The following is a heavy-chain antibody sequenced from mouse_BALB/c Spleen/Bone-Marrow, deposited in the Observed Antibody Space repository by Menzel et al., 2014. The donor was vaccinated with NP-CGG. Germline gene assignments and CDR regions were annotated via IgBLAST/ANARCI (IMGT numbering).Heavy chain of an antibody. J-gene: IGHJ3*01. V-gene: IGHV4-1*02. CDR1: GFDFSRYW. CDR2: INPDSNTI. CDR3: ARLGCCGAFAC. D-gene: IGHD3-2*02. Sequence: EVKLMESGGGLVQPGGSLKLSCAASGFDFSRYWMSWVRQAPGKGLEWIGEINPDSNTINYTPSLKDKFIISRDNAKNTLYLQMSKVRSEDTALYCCARLGCCGAFACWGEGTLVTVSA.